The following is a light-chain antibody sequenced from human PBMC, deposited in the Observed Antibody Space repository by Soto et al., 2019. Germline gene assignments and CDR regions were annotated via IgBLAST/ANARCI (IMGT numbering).Light chain of an antibody. V-gene: IGKV3-20*01. Sequence: EIVLTQSPGTLSLSLGERATLSCRASQSVSSSYLAWYQQKPGQTPRLLIYDASSRATGIPDRFSGSGSGTDFTLTISRLEPEDFAVYYCQKLGNSPWTFGQGTKVEI. CDR3: QKLGNSPWT. CDR1: QSVSSSY. CDR2: DAS. J-gene: IGKJ1*01.